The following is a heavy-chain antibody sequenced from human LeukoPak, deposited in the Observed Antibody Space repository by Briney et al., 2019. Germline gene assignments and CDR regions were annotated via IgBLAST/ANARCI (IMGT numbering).Heavy chain of an antibody. Sequence: GGSLRLSCAASGFTFSSYGMSWVRQAPGKGLEWVSAISGSGDSTFYADSVKGRFTISRDNSKNTLYLQMNSLRAEDTAVYYCVKDSLNWFGESISWGQGTLVTVSS. J-gene: IGHJ5*02. CDR2: ISGSGDST. D-gene: IGHD3-10*01. CDR1: GFTFSSYG. CDR3: VKDSLNWFGESIS. V-gene: IGHV3-23*01.